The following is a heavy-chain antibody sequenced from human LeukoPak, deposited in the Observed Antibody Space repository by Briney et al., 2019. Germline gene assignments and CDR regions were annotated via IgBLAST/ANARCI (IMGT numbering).Heavy chain of an antibody. J-gene: IGHJ4*02. D-gene: IGHD2-15*01. V-gene: IGHV1-2*02. Sequence: ASVKVSCKASGYTFTGYYMHWVRQAPGQGLEWMGWINPNSGGTNYAQKFQGRVTMTRDTSISTAYMELSRLRSDDTAVYYCATRRGDGCSGGSCYPVYDYWGQGTLVTVSS. CDR1: GYTFTGYY. CDR3: ATRRGDGCSGGSCYPVYDY. CDR2: INPNSGGT.